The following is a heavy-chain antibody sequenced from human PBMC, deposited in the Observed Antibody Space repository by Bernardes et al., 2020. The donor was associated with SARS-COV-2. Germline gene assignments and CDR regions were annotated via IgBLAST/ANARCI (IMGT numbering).Heavy chain of an antibody. Sequence: SETLSLTCTVSGGSLSSGGYYWSWIRQHPGKGLEWIGHIFYSGSTNYNPSLKSRVTISVDTSKNQFSLELSSMTAADTAIYYCASSLNTVVIPSDWYFDLWGRGTPVTVSS. V-gene: IGHV4-31*03. CDR1: GGSLSSGGYY. J-gene: IGHJ2*01. CDR3: ASSLNTVVIPSDWYFDL. CDR2: IFYSGST. D-gene: IGHD4-17*01.